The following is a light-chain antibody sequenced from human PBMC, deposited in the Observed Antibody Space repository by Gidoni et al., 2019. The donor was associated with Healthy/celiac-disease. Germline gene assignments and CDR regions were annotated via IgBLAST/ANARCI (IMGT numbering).Light chain of an antibody. CDR2: AAS. J-gene: IGKJ3*01. CDR1: QSISSY. V-gene: IGKV1-39*01. CDR3: QQSYSTPTA. Sequence: DIHMTQSPSSLSASVGDRVTITCRASQSISSYLNWYQQKPGKAPKLLIYAASSLQSGVPSRFSGSGAGTDFTLTISSLQPEDFATYYCQQSYSTPTAFXPXTKVDIK.